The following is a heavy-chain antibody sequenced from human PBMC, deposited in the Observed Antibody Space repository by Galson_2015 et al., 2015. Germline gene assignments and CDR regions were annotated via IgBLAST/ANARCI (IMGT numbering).Heavy chain of an antibody. CDR1: GFTFSSYG. CDR2: ISYDGSNK. Sequence: SLRLSCAASGFTFSSYGMHWVRQAPGKGLEWVAVISYDGSNKYYADSVKGRFTISRDNSKNTLYLQMNSLRAEDTAMYYCARHINLTIFGVEIQNIDYWGQGTLVTVSS. J-gene: IGHJ4*02. V-gene: IGHV3-30*03. CDR3: ARHINLTIFGVEIQNIDY. D-gene: IGHD3-3*01.